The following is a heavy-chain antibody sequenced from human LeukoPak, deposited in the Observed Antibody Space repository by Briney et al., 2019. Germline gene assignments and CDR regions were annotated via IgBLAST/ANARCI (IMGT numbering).Heavy chain of an antibody. D-gene: IGHD4-17*01. CDR3: ACGGYGEPFDY. V-gene: IGHV3-33*01. CDR1: GFTFSSYG. CDR2: IWYDGSNK. Sequence: GGSLRLSCAASGFTFSSYGMNWVRQAPGKGLEWVAVIWYDGSNKYYADSVKGRFTISRDNSKNTLYLQMNSLRAEDTAVYYCACGGYGEPFDYWGQGTLVTVSS. J-gene: IGHJ4*02.